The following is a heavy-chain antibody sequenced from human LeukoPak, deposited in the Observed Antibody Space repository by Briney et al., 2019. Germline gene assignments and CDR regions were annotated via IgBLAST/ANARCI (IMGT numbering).Heavy chain of an antibody. CDR2: IHHDGRI. CDR1: GGSIDSTNW. J-gene: IGHJ4*02. D-gene: IGHD3-16*02. CDR3: ARSHDHLWGNYPDY. V-gene: IGHV4/OR15-8*01. Sequence: ASETLSLTCDVSGGSIDSTNWWNWVRQPPEKGLEWIGEIHHDGRINYNPSLKSRVTLSVDKSKNQFSLRLNSVTAADTAMYYCARSHDHLWGNYPDYWGQGTLVTVSS.